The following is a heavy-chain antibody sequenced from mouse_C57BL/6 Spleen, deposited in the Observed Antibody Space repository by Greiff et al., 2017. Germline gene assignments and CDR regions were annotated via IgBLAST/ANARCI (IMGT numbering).Heavy chain of an antibody. J-gene: IGHJ4*01. D-gene: IGHD2-4*01. Sequence: VQLQQPGAELVMPGASVTLSCKASGYTFTSYWMHWVKQRPGQGLEWIGEIDPSDSYTNYNQKFKGKSTLTVDKSSSTAYMQLSSLTSEDSAVYYCARSDYDYENYYAMDYWGQGTSVTVSS. V-gene: IGHV1-69*01. CDR3: ARSDYDYENYYAMDY. CDR2: IDPSDSYT. CDR1: GYTFTSYW.